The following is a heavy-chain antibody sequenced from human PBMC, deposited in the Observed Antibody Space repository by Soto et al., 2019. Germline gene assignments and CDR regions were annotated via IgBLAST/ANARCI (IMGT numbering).Heavy chain of an antibody. V-gene: IGHV2-26*01. CDR2: IDSSGEK. J-gene: IGHJ5*02. CDR3: ARRPLAVAVIPWYDP. Sequence: QVTLKESGPVLVKPTETLTLRCTVSGLSITDSEMGVSWIRQPPGKPLEWLAHIDSSGEKSYRTFLKSRLAISKDTSKSQIVLTMTTMDPADTATYYCARRPLAVAVIPWYDPWGQGIPGTFSS. D-gene: IGHD2-21*01. CDR1: GLSITDSEMG.